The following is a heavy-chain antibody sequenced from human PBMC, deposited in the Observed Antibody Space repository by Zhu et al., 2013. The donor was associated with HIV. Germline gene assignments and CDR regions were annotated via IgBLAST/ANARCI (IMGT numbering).Heavy chain of an antibody. V-gene: IGHV1-69*12. CDR3: ARDRGYDSDTSGFDY. J-gene: IGHJ4*02. CDR1: GGTFSSFA. D-gene: IGHD3-22*01. CDR2: IMPIFGTA. Sequence: QVQLVQSGAEVKKPGSSVKVSCKVSGGTFSSFAITWVREAPGQGLEWMGGIMPIFGTAHYAEKFQGRVTITADESTSTAYMELSSLNAEDTAVYFCARDRGYDSDTSGFDYWGQGTLVTVSS.